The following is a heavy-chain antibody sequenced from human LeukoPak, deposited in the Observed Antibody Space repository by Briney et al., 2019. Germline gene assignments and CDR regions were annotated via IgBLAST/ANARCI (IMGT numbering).Heavy chain of an antibody. CDR3: ARNRGYSYGLNDY. Sequence: PSETLSLTCTVSGGSISSSSYYWGWIRQPPGKGLEWFGSIYYSGSTYYNPSLKSRVTISVDTSKNQFSLKLSSVTAADTAVYYCARNRGYSYGLNDYWGQGTLVTVSS. J-gene: IGHJ4*02. CDR2: IYYSGST. D-gene: IGHD5-18*01. V-gene: IGHV4-39*01. CDR1: GGSISSSSYY.